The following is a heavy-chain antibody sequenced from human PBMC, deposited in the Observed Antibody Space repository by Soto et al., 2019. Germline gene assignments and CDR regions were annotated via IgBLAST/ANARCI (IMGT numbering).Heavy chain of an antibody. CDR2: IYYSGST. J-gene: IGHJ5*02. CDR1: GGSISSGGYY. D-gene: IGHD4-17*01. CDR3: ARDNRPTVTTFLNWFDP. Sequence: SETLSLTCTVSGGSISSGGYYWSWIRQHPGKGLEWIGYIYYSGSTYYNPSLKSRVTISVDTSKNQFSLKLSSVTAADTAVYYCARDNRPTVTTFLNWFDPWGQGTLVTVSS. V-gene: IGHV4-31*03.